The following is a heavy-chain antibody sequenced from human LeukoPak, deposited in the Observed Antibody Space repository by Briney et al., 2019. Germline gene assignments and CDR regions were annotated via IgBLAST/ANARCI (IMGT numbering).Heavy chain of an antibody. CDR2: ISAYNGNT. V-gene: IGHV1-18*01. CDR3: ATPAWEPDGGAFDI. CDR1: GYTFARNG. D-gene: IGHD1-26*01. J-gene: IGHJ3*02. Sequence: GAAVKVSCKASGYTFARNGITWVRQVPGQGLEWMGWISAYNGNTNYPQKLQGRVTMTTDTSTSTAYMDLRSLRSDDTAVYYCATPAWEPDGGAFDIWGKGTMVTVSS.